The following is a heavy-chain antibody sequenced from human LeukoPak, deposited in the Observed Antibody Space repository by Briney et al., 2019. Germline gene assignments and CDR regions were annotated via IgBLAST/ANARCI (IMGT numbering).Heavy chain of an antibody. D-gene: IGHD2-15*01. CDR3: ATGPGLAAHFDS. CDR1: GFTFDDYA. CDR2: INWSSDSI. V-gene: IGHV3-9*01. J-gene: IGHJ4*02. Sequence: SGGSLRLSCAASGFTFDDYAMHWVRQAPGQGLEWVSGINWSSDSIGYADSVKGRFTISRDNAKNSLYLQMNSLRTEDTAFYYCATGPGLAAHFDSWGQGTLVPVSS.